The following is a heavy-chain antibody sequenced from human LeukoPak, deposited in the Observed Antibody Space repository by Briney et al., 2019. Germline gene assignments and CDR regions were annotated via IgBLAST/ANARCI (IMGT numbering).Heavy chain of an antibody. V-gene: IGHV3-23*01. J-gene: IGHJ3*02. CDR2: VSATGGSS. CDR3: ARACSGGGCYLAAFDI. D-gene: IGHD2-15*01. Sequence: TGGSLRLSCAASAFTFSNYAMSWVRQAPGKGLEWVSAVSATGGSSYYADSMKGRFTISRANSKSTLFLQMDSLRAEDTAVYYCARACSGGGCYLAAFDIWGQGTMVTVSS. CDR1: AFTFSNYA.